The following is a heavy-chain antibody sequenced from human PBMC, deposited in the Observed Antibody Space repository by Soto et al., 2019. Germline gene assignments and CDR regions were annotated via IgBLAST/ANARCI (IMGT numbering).Heavy chain of an antibody. V-gene: IGHV3-33*01. CDR1: GFTFSSYG. Sequence: PGGSLRLSCAASGFTFSSYGMHWVRQAPGKGLEWVAVIWYDGSNKYYADSVKGRFTISRDNSKNTLYLQMNSLRAEDTAVYYCARLYIAAIGVGWFDPWGQGTLVTVSS. CDR3: ARLYIAAIGVGWFDP. CDR2: IWYDGSNK. J-gene: IGHJ5*02. D-gene: IGHD6-13*01.